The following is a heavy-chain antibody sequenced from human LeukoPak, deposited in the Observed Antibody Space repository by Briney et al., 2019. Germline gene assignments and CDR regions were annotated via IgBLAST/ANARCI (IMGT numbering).Heavy chain of an antibody. CDR1: GGSISSYY. J-gene: IGHJ5*02. CDR3: ARGGSYAYRGWFAP. Sequence: SETLSLTCTVSGGSISSYYWTWVRQPSGKGLEWIGYIFYTGTTNYNPSLKSRVTISVDTSRNQFSLRLSSVTAADTAVYYCARGGSYAYRGWFAPWGQGTLVTVSS. CDR2: IFYTGTT. V-gene: IGHV4-59*01. D-gene: IGHD1-26*01.